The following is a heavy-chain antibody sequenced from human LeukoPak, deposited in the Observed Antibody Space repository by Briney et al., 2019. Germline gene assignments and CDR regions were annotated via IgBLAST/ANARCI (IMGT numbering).Heavy chain of an antibody. CDR1: GNYW. D-gene: IGHD2-2*01. Sequence: GSLRLSCAASGNYWMHWVRQAPGEGLVWVSHINSDGSWTSYADSVKGRFTISKDNAKNTVYLQMNNLSAEDTAVYYCVSFYETYWGRGTLVTVSS. V-gene: IGHV3-74*01. CDR3: VSFYETY. CDR2: INSDGSWT. J-gene: IGHJ4*02.